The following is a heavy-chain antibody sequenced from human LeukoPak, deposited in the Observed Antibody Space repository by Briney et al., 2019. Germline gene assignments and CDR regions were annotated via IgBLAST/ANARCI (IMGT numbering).Heavy chain of an antibody. J-gene: IGHJ4*02. CDR2: IIPIFGTA. CDR3: ARGPELERFDY. Sequence: SVKVSCKASGGTFSSYAISWVRQAPGQGLEWMGGIIPIFGTANYAQKFQGRVTITTDESTGTAYMELSSLRSEDTAVYYCARGPELERFDYWGQGTLVTVSS. D-gene: IGHD1-1*01. CDR1: GGTFSSYA. V-gene: IGHV1-69*05.